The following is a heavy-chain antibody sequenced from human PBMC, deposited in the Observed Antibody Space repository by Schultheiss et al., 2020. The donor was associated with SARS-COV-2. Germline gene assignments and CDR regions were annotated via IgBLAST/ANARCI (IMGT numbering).Heavy chain of an antibody. V-gene: IGHV3-21*04. CDR3: ARGQWGGEQMATTILDY. J-gene: IGHJ4*02. CDR2: ISSSSSYI. Sequence: GESLKISCVASGFTFSGYGMHWVRQAPGKGLEWVSSISSSSSYIYYADSVKGRFTMSRDNSKNTLYLQMNSLRAEDTAIYYCARGQWGGEQMATTILDYWGQGTLVTVSS. D-gene: IGHD5-24*01. CDR1: GFTFSGYG.